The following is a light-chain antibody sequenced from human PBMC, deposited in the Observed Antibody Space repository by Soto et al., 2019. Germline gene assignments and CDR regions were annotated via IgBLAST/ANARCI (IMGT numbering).Light chain of an antibody. V-gene: IGLV2-14*01. Sequence: QSALTQPASVSGSPGQSIAISCTGTSSDVGGYNYVSWYQQHPGKAPKLMLYEVSNRPSGVSSRFSGSTSGSKASLTISGLQAEDEGDYYCSSSTTTSTLVFGTGTKLTVL. CDR2: EVS. CDR1: SSDVGGYNY. CDR3: SSSTTTSTLV. J-gene: IGLJ1*01.